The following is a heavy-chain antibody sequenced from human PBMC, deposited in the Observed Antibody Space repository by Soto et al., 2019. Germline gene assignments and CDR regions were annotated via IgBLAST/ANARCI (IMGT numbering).Heavy chain of an antibody. V-gene: IGHV3-23*01. Sequence: LRLSCAASGFTFSGYAMSWVRQATGEGVEWVSVISSGSTSTYYADSVKGRFSISRDNCENTLYLQMNSLRAEDTAVYYCAKDMKRSTPSCMDVSDKATTGTGST. J-gene: IGHJ6*04. CDR3: AKDMKRSTPSCMDV. CDR2: ISSGSTST. CDR1: GFTFSGYA. D-gene: IGHD6-13*01.